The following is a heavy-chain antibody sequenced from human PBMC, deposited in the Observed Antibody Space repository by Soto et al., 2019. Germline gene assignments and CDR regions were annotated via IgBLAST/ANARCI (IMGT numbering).Heavy chain of an antibody. D-gene: IGHD5-12*01. CDR1: GGTFSSYA. J-gene: IGHJ4*02. Sequence: QVQLVQSGAEVRQPASSVKVSCKTSGGTFSSYAISWVRQAPGQGLEWMGGIVPIVDTSTYAQKSQGRVTIPADESTSTVYMELSSLRSDDTAVYYCVRVVAIPGYPDNWGQGTLVTVSS. CDR3: VRVVAIPGYPDN. CDR2: IVPIVDTS. V-gene: IGHV1-69*12.